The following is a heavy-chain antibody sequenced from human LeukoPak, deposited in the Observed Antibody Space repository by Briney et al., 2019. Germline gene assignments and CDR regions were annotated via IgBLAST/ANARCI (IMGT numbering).Heavy chain of an antibody. V-gene: IGHV3-73*01. CDR1: GFTFSGSA. J-gene: IGHJ4*02. D-gene: IGHD4-23*01. CDR2: IRSKANSYAT. CDR3: TSRWYIEY. Sequence: GGPLRLSCAASGFTFSGSAMHWVRQAPGKGLEWVGRIRSKANSYATAYAASVKGRFTISRDDSKNTAYLQINSLKTEDTAVYYCTSRWYIEYWGQGTLVTVSS.